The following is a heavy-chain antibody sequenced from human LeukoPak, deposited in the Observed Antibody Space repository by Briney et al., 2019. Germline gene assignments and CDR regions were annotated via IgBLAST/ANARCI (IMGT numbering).Heavy chain of an antibody. CDR1: GGSFSIFY. J-gene: IGHJ3*02. D-gene: IGHD3/OR15-3a*01. CDR3: ATVDSGPRHDASDI. CDR2: IDHNGGT. Sequence: PSETLSLTCSVSGGSFSIFYLNWIRQSPGKGLEWIAEIDHNGGTKYSPSLESRVTISVDRSTNQFSLKMDSVTAADTAVYYCATVDSGPRHDASDIWGQGTMVTVSS. V-gene: IGHV4-34*01.